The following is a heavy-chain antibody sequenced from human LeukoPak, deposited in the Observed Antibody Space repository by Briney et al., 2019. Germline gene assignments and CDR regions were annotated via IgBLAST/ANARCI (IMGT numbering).Heavy chain of an antibody. CDR3: AKGPRGYDSSGYWITIDY. CDR1: GFTFSSYG. Sequence: PGGSLRLSCAASGFTFSSYGMHWVRQAPGKGLEWVAFIRYDGSNKYYADSVKGRFTISRDNSKNTLYLQMNSLRAEDTAVYYCAKGPRGYDSSGYWITIDYWGQGTLVTVSS. CDR2: IRYDGSNK. J-gene: IGHJ4*02. D-gene: IGHD3-22*01. V-gene: IGHV3-30*02.